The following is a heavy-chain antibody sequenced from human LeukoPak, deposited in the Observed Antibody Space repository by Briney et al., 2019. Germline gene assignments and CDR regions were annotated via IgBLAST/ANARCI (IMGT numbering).Heavy chain of an antibody. CDR2: IIPIFGTA. CDR3: ARDGGIGGYSYGFDAFDI. CDR1: GGTFSSYA. Sequence: SVKVSCKASGGTFSSYAISWVRQAPGQGLEWMGRIIPIFGTANYAQKFQGRVTITTDESTSTAYMELSSLRSEDTAVYYCARDGGIGGYSYGFDAFDIWGRGTMVTVSS. D-gene: IGHD5-18*01. J-gene: IGHJ3*02. V-gene: IGHV1-69*05.